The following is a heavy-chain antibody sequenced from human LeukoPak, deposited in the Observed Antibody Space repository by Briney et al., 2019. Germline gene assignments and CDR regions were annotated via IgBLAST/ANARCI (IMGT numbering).Heavy chain of an antibody. J-gene: IGHJ5*02. V-gene: IGHV4-34*01. D-gene: IGHD1-26*01. CDR1: GGSFSGYY. Sequence: SETLSLTCAVYGGSFSGYYWSWIRQPPGKGLEWIGEINHSGSTNYNPSLKSRVTISVDKSKNQFSLKLSSATAADTAVYYCARGGRNWFDPWGQGSLVTVSS. CDR2: INHSGST. CDR3: ARGGRNWFDP.